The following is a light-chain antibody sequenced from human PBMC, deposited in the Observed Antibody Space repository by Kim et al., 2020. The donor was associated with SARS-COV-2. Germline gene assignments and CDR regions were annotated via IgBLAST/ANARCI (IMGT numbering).Light chain of an antibody. CDR2: GTS. V-gene: IGKV3-11*01. CDR3: QQRANWPTVT. J-gene: IGKJ4*01. CDR1: QSVSSLY. Sequence: EVVLTQSPGTLSLSPGERATLSCRASQSVSSLYLAWYQQKSGQAPRLLIYGTSNRATGIPARFSGSGSGTDFTLTINSLEPEDFAVYYCQQRANWPTVTFGGGTKVEIK.